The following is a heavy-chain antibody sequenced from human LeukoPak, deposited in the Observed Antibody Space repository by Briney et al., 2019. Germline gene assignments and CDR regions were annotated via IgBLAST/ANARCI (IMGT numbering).Heavy chain of an antibody. Sequence: GASVTVSCKASGYTFTSYYMHWVRQAPGQGLEWMGLINPSGGSTSYAQKFQGRVTMTRDMSTSTVYMELSSLRSEDTAVYYCARDRGVLMVYAILDYWGQGTLVTVSS. D-gene: IGHD2-8*01. CDR2: INPSGGST. J-gene: IGHJ4*02. CDR1: GYTFTSYY. V-gene: IGHV1-46*01. CDR3: ARDRGVLMVYAILDY.